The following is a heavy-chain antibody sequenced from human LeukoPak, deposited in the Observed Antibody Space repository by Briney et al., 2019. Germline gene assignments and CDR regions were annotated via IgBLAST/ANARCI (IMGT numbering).Heavy chain of an antibody. CDR2: IYWDDDK. J-gene: IGHJ4*02. V-gene: IGHV2-5*02. D-gene: IGHD3-10*01. CDR3: ASQGGFGESWGYFDY. CDR1: GFSLSTSGVG. Sequence: ESGPTLVKPAQTLTLTCTFSGFSLSTSGVGVGWIRQPPGKALEWLALIYWDDDKRYSPSLKSRLTITKDTSKNQVVLTMTNMDPGDTAPYYCASQGGFGESWGYFDYWGQGTLVTVSS.